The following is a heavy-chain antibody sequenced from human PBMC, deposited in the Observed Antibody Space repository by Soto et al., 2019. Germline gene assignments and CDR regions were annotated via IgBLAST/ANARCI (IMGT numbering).Heavy chain of an antibody. CDR3: AKNETTRPWFDP. V-gene: IGHV4-31*03. Sequence: NPSETLSLTCTVSGASISSGTYYWTWIRQHPGKGLEWIGSIYYTGSTSYSPSPKSRLTISVDTSKNQFSLRLSSVTAADTAVYYCAKNETTRPWFDPWGQGTLVTVSS. D-gene: IGHD1-1*01. CDR2: IYYTGST. J-gene: IGHJ5*02. CDR1: GASISSGTYY.